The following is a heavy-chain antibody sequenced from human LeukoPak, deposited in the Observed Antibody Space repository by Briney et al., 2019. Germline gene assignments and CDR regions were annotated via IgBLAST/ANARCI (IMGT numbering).Heavy chain of an antibody. V-gene: IGHV3-21*01. CDR3: ARDRLPGLTGYYSPFDY. J-gene: IGHJ4*02. CDR2: ISSSSSYI. D-gene: IGHD3-9*01. Sequence: GGSLRLSCAASGFTFSSYAMSWVRQAPGKGLEWVSSISSSSSYIYYADSVKGRFTISRDNAKNSLYLQMNSLRAEDTAVYYCARDRLPGLTGYYSPFDYWGQGTLVTVSS. CDR1: GFTFSSYA.